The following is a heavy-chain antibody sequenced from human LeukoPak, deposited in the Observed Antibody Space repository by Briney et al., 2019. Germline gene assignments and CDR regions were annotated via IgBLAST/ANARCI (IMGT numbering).Heavy chain of an antibody. V-gene: IGHV4-34*01. D-gene: IGHD6-13*01. CDR1: GGSFSGYY. CDR3: ARVRIAAAGDRIWYFDL. Sequence: PSETLSLTCAVYGGSFSGYYWSWIRQPPGKGLEWIGEINHSGSTNYNPSLKSRVTISVDTSKNQFSLKLSSVTAADTAVYYCARVRIAAAGDRIWYFDLWGRGTLVTVSS. CDR2: INHSGST. J-gene: IGHJ2*01.